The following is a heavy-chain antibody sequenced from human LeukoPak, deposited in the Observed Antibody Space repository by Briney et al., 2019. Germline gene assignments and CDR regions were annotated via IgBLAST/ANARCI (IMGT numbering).Heavy chain of an antibody. CDR1: GFMFGDHA. Sequence: GGSLRLSCAASGFMFGDHAMYWVRQAPGKGLEWVSGISRESGSIGYADSVTGRFTISRDNAKNSLYLQMNSLRPADTALYYCAKGSGSRADHWGQGTLVTVSS. J-gene: IGHJ4*02. D-gene: IGHD2-2*01. CDR3: AKGSGSRADH. CDR2: ISRESGSI. V-gene: IGHV3-9*01.